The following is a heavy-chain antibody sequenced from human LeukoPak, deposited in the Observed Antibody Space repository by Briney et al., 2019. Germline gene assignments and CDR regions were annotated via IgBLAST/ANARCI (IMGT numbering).Heavy chain of an antibody. J-gene: IGHJ4*02. V-gene: IGHV3-33*01. Sequence: PGGSLRLSCAASGFTFSSYGMHWVRQAPGKGLEWVAVIWYDGTNKYYADSVKGRFTISRGNSKNTLYLQMNSLRAEDTAVYYCARIGGDRHPIEYWGQGTLVTVSS. CDR2: IWYDGTNK. D-gene: IGHD2-21*02. CDR1: GFTFSSYG. CDR3: ARIGGDRHPIEY.